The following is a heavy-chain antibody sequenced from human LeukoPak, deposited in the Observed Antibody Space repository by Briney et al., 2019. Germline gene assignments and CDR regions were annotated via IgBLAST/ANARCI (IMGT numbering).Heavy chain of an antibody. Sequence: ASETLSLTCAVYGGSFSGYYWSWIRQPPGKGLEWIGEINHSGSTNYNPSLKSRVTISVDTSKNQFSLKLSSVTAADTAVYYCARGVLGTLDYWGQGTLVTVSS. J-gene: IGHJ4*02. CDR2: INHSGST. CDR1: GGSFSGYY. D-gene: IGHD3-16*01. V-gene: IGHV4-34*01. CDR3: ARGVLGTLDY.